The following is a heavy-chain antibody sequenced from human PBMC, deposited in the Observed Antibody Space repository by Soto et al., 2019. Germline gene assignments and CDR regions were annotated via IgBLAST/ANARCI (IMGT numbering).Heavy chain of an antibody. D-gene: IGHD3-3*01. Sequence: QVQLVQSGAEVKKPGASVKVSCKASGYTFTSYGISWVRQAPGQGLEWMGWISAYNGNTNYAQKLQGRVTMTTDTSTSTAYMELRSLRSDDTALYYCARGERLEWHYYYYYYGLDVLGQGTTVTVSS. CDR1: GYTFTSYG. CDR2: ISAYNGNT. J-gene: IGHJ6*02. CDR3: ARGERLEWHYYYYYYGLDV. V-gene: IGHV1-18*01.